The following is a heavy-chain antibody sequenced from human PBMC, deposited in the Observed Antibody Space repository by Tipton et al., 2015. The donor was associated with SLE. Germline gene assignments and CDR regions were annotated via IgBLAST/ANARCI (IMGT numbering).Heavy chain of an antibody. CDR1: GFTFSSYW. V-gene: IGHV3-7*01. CDR2: IKQDGSEK. D-gene: IGHD3-3*01. CDR3: ARVYGFWSDPYFDY. J-gene: IGHJ4*02. Sequence: QLVQSGGGLVQPGGSLRLSCAASGFTFSSYWMSWVRQAPGKGLEWVANIKQDGSEKYYVDSVKGRFTISRDNAKNSLYLQMNSLRAEDTAVYYCARVYGFWSDPYFDYWGQGTLVTVSS.